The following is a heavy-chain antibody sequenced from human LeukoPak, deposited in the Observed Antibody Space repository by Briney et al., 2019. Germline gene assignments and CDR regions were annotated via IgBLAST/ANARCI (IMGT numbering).Heavy chain of an antibody. CDR3: ARGGQQLMLYYSYHYMDV. J-gene: IGHJ6*03. CDR1: GGSISSSSYY. Sequence: ETLSLTCTVSGGSISSSSYYWGWIRQPPGKGLEWVANIKEDGSEIHYVDSVKGRFTISRDNAKNSLYLQMNSLRAEDTAVYYCARGGQQLMLYYSYHYMDVWGKGTTVTVSS. V-gene: IGHV3-7*04. D-gene: IGHD6-13*01. CDR2: IKEDGSEI.